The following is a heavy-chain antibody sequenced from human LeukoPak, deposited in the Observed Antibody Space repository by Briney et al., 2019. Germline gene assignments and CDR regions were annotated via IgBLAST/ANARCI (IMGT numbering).Heavy chain of an antibody. Sequence: VASVKVSCKASGGTFSSYAISWVRQAPGQGLEWMGGIIPIFGTANYAQKFQGGVTITADESTSTAYMELSSLRSEDTAVYYCAREDGVVVVPAAMPPSAYGMDVWGQGTTVTVSS. CDR2: IIPIFGTA. CDR3: AREDGVVVVPAAMPPSAYGMDV. J-gene: IGHJ6*02. D-gene: IGHD2-2*01. CDR1: GGTFSSYA. V-gene: IGHV1-69*13.